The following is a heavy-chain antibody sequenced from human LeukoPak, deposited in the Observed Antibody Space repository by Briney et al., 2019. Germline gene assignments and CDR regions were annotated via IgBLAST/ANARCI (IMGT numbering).Heavy chain of an antibody. Sequence: PSETLSLTCTVSGGSISSSGYYWGWIRQPPGKGLEWIGSIYYSGSTYYNPSLKSRVTISVDTSKNQFSLKLSSVTAADTAVYYCARDNEYFDYWGQGTLVTVSS. CDR3: ARDNEYFDY. V-gene: IGHV4-39*07. D-gene: IGHD1-1*01. CDR1: GGSISSSGYY. CDR2: IYYSGST. J-gene: IGHJ4*02.